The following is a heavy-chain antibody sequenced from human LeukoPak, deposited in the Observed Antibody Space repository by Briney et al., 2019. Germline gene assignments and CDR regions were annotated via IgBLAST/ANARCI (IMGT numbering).Heavy chain of an antibody. J-gene: IGHJ4*02. CDR1: GGSISSGSYY. V-gene: IGHV4-61*02. CDR2: IYTSGST. D-gene: IGHD2/OR15-2a*01. CDR3: ARGGIGPYAPQDY. Sequence: SETLSLTCTVSGGSISSGSYYWSWIRQPAGQGLEWIGRIYTSGSTNYNPSLKSRVTISVDTSKNQFSLKLSSVTAADTAVYYCARGGIGPYAPQDYWGQGTLVTVSS.